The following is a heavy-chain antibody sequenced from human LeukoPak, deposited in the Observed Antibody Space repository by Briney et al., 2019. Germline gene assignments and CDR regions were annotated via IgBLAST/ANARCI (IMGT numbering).Heavy chain of an antibody. Sequence: GASVKVSCKASGGTFSSYAISWVRQAPGQGLEWMGGIIPIFGTANYAQKFQDRVTITTDESTSTAYMELSSLRSEDTAVYYCARGQWLVPNYYYYMDVWGKGTTVTVSS. CDR1: GGTFSSYA. D-gene: IGHD6-19*01. CDR3: ARGQWLVPNYYYYMDV. CDR2: IIPIFGTA. J-gene: IGHJ6*03. V-gene: IGHV1-69*05.